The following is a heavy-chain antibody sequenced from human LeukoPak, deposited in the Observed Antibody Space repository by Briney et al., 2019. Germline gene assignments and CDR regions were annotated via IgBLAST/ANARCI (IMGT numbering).Heavy chain of an antibody. CDR2: INPHTGRI. V-gene: IGHV1-2*02. Sequence: ASVKVSCKASGYMFTGYYVHWVRQVPGRGLEWKGWINPHTGRINSAQRFQGRVNMTRDTSTNTAYMELGGLRSDDTAVYYCARDLLYFGGDYHYGMDVWGQGTTVIVSS. J-gene: IGHJ6*02. D-gene: IGHD3-10*01. CDR1: GYMFTGYY. CDR3: ARDLLYFGGDYHYGMDV.